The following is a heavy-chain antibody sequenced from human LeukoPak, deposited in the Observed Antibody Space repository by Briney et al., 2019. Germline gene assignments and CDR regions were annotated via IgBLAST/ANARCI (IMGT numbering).Heavy chain of an antibody. CDR2: IYTSGNT. CDR1: GGSISSFY. D-gene: IGHD3-3*01. J-gene: IGHJ4*02. CDR3: ASRSSIWSGYQDTLYYFDS. Sequence: SETLSLTCTVSGGSISSFYWNWIRQPAGQELEWIGRIYTSGNTNYNPSLRSRVTMSVDTSKNQFSLKLSSVTAADTAVYYCASRSSIWSGYQDTLYYFDSWGQGTLVTVSS. V-gene: IGHV4-4*07.